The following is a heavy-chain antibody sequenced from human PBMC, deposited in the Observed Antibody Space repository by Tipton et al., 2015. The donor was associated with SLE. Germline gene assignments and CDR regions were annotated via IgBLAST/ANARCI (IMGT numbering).Heavy chain of an antibody. Sequence: GSLRLSCVGSGFTFSSYWMSWVRQAPGKGLEWVANIKEDGSGTYYGESVRGRFTISRDNAKNPVYLQIIGLRVEDTAVYYCAREGTLHIYTDNQLDPWGQGTLVTASS. V-gene: IGHV3-7*01. CDR3: AREGTLHIYTDNQLDP. D-gene: IGHD2-21*01. CDR2: IKEDGSGT. CDR1: GFTFSSYW. J-gene: IGHJ5*02.